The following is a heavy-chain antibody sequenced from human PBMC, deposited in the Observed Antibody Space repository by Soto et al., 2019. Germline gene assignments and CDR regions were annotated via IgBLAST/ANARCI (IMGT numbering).Heavy chain of an antibody. J-gene: IGHJ6*02. D-gene: IGHD2-2*01. V-gene: IGHV1-69*13. CDR2: IIPIFGTA. Sequence: ASVKVSCKASGGTFSSYAISWVRQAPGQGPEWMGGIIPIFGTANYAQKFQGRVTITADESTSTAYMELSSLRSEDTAVYYCASPAAIPYYYYYGMDVWGQGTTVTVSS. CDR1: GGTFSSYA. CDR3: ASPAAIPYYYYYGMDV.